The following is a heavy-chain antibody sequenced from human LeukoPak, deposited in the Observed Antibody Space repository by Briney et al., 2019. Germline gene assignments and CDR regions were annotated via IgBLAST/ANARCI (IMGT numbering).Heavy chain of an antibody. CDR1: GFSLSTIGMC. V-gene: IGHV2-70*11. CDR3: ARICGGNAPGDN. D-gene: IGHD4-23*01. CDR2: IDWDDDK. J-gene: IGHJ4*02. Sequence: SGPTLVNPTQTLTLTCTFSGFSLSTIGMCVSWIRQPPGKALEWLARIDWDDDKYYTTSLKTRLTISKDTSKNQVVLTLTNMDPVDTATYYCARICGGNAPGDNWGQGTLVTVSS.